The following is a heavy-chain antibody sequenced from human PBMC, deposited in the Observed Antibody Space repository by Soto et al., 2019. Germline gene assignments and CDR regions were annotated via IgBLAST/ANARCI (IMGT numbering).Heavy chain of an antibody. CDR2: IYWNDDK. V-gene: IGHV2-5*01. CDR1: GFSLSTSGVG. D-gene: IGHD3-3*01. Sequence: SGPTLVKPTQTLTLTCTFSGFSLSTSGVGVGWIRQPPGKALEWLALIYWNDDKRYSPSLKSRLTITKDTSKNQVVLTMTNMDPVDTATYYCAHLYYDFWSGYYNSFAEYFQHWGQGTLVTVSS. J-gene: IGHJ1*01. CDR3: AHLYYDFWSGYYNSFAEYFQH.